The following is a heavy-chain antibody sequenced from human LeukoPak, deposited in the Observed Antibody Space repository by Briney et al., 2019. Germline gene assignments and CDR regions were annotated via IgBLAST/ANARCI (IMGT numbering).Heavy chain of an antibody. D-gene: IGHD4-23*01. CDR2: ISDSDKT. V-gene: IGHV4-59*12. CDR1: GGPISGYY. CDR3: ARGKELLRWPKSVDY. Sequence: SATLSLTCTVSGGPISGYYWTWIRQPPGKGLEWIVYISDSDKTIYNPSLKSRVTISVDTSKNQFSLKLSSVTAADTAVYYCARGKELLRWPKSVDYWGQGTLVTVSS. J-gene: IGHJ4*02.